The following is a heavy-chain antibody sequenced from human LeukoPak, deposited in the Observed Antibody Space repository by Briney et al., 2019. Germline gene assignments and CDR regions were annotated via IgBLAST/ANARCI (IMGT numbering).Heavy chain of an antibody. V-gene: IGHV3-48*04. D-gene: IGHD2-2*01. CDR1: GFTFDDYA. CDR3: ARLPAYCSSTSCYYDY. J-gene: IGHJ4*02. Sequence: GGSLRLSCAASGFTFDDYAMHWVRQAPGKGLEWVSYISSASGSIYYADSVKGRFTISRDNAKNSLFLQMNSLRAEDTAVYYCARLPAYCSSTSCYYDYWGQGTLVTVSS. CDR2: ISSASGSI.